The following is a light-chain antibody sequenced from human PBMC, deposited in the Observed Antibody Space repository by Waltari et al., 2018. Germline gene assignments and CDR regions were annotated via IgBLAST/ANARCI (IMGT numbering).Light chain of an antibody. J-gene: IGLJ2*01. CDR3: SSYAGSNTVV. Sequence: QSALTHPPSAPGSPGPSVTISCPRTSSDVGGYNYVSWYQQYPGKAPKLMIYEVSKRPSGVPERFSGSKSGNTASLTVSGLQGDDEADYYCSSYAGSNTVVFGGGTKLTVL. CDR1: SSDVGGYNY. CDR2: EVS. V-gene: IGLV2-8*01.